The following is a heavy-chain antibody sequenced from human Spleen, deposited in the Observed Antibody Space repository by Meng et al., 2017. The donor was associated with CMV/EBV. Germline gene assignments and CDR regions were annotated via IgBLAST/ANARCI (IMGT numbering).Heavy chain of an antibody. CDR1: GFTFSNTG. V-gene: IGHV3-15*01. J-gene: IGHJ4*02. CDR3: ATVNGNTYYDFWSGYFGYYFDY. Sequence: GESLKISCAASGFTFSNTGMTWVRQAPGKGLEWVGRIKSKTDGGTTDYDAPVKGRFTISRDDSENTLYLQMSSLKTEDTAVYYCATVNGNTYYDFWSGYFGYYFDYWGQGTLVTVSS. CDR2: IKSKTDGGTT. D-gene: IGHD3-3*01.